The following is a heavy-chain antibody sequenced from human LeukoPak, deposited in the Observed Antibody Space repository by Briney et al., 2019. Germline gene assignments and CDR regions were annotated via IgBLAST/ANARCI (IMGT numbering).Heavy chain of an antibody. CDR2: TKSKTDGGTT. Sequence: GGSLRLSCAASGFTFSNAWMSWVRQAPGKGLEWVGRTKSKTDGGTTDYAAPVKGRFTISRDDSKNTLYLQMNSLKTEDTAVYYCTTDSSSWYTEVDYWGQGTLVTVSS. CDR1: GFTFSNAW. J-gene: IGHJ4*02. D-gene: IGHD6-13*01. CDR3: TTDSSSWYTEVDY. V-gene: IGHV3-15*01.